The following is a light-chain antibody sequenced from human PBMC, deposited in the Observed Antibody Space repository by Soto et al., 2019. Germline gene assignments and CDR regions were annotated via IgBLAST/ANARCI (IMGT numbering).Light chain of an antibody. J-gene: IGKJ3*01. CDR3: LQYDNWPT. CDR2: GAT. CDR1: QSVSAN. V-gene: IGKV3-15*01. Sequence: IVLTQSPATLSVSPGETATLSCRASQSVSANLAWYQLKPGQAPRLLIYGATTSAAGFPGKFSGSGSGTEVTLTITGLQAEDSAVYYGLQYDNWPTFGPGTKVDI.